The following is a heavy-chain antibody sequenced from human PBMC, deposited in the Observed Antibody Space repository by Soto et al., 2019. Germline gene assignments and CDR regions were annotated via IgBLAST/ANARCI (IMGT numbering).Heavy chain of an antibody. J-gene: IGHJ4*02. Sequence: VGTLILSCQSSGFFFATFVMHLVRPVPGKGLVWVARIDTSGHSTNYAESVKGRFTISRDNAKNTVSLQMNSLRVEDTGVYYCAKDSWYFDLWSQGSQVNVSA. V-gene: IGHV3-74*01. CDR2: IDTSGHST. D-gene: IGHD6-13*01. CDR3: AKDSWYFDL. CDR1: GFFFATFV.